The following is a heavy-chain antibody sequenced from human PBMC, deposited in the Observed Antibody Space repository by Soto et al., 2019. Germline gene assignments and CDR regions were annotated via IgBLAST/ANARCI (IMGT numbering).Heavy chain of an antibody. Sequence: GGSLRLSCAASGFTFSSYSMNWVRQAPGKGLEWVSYISSSSSTIYYADSVKGRFTISRDNAKNSLYLQMNSLRDEDTAVYYCARDYYGSGSYYNPHYYGMDVWGQGTTVTVSS. V-gene: IGHV3-48*02. CDR1: GFTFSSYS. J-gene: IGHJ6*02. CDR2: ISSSSSTI. CDR3: ARDYYGSGSYYNPHYYGMDV. D-gene: IGHD3-10*01.